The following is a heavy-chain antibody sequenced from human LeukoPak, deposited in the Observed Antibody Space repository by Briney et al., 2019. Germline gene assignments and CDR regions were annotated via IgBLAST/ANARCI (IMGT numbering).Heavy chain of an antibody. CDR3: ARDVYDYVWGSYPNDAFDI. CDR1: GFTFSYYS. Sequence: KSGGSLRLSCAASGFTFSYYSMNWVRQAPGKGLEWVSSISSSSSYIYYADSVKGRFTISRDNPKNTLYLQMNSLRAEDTAVYYCARDVYDYVWGSYPNDAFDIWGQGTMVTVSS. CDR2: ISSSSSYI. D-gene: IGHD3-16*02. V-gene: IGHV3-21*01. J-gene: IGHJ3*02.